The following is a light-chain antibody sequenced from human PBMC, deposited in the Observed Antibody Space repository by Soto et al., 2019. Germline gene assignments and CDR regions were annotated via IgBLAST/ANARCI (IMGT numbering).Light chain of an antibody. CDR2: DTT. J-gene: IGLJ1*01. CDR1: TGAVTNGHY. CDR3: LLSYNGPYV. Sequence: QAFVTQDPSLTVSAGVTVTLTCCSSTGAVTNGHYPYWFQQKPGQAPRTLIYDTTNRHSWTPARFSGSLLGGKAALTLSGAQPEDEAEYYCLLSYNGPYVFGTGTKVTVL. V-gene: IGLV7-46*01.